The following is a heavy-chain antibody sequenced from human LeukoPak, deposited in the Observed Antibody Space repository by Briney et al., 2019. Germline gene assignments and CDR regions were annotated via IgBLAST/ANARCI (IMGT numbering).Heavy chain of an antibody. J-gene: IGHJ4*02. V-gene: IGHV4-61*08. CDR2: IYYIRDT. Sequence: PSETLSLTCTVSGGSVGSAGYYWSWIRQPPGGGLEWIGYIYYIRDTNYNPSLKSRVTMSLDPSKNQFSLKLNSVTAADTAVYYCARTQSQSGSYRYYFGYWGQGTLVTVSS. D-gene: IGHD1-26*01. CDR3: ARTQSQSGSYRYYFGY. CDR1: GGSVGSAGYY.